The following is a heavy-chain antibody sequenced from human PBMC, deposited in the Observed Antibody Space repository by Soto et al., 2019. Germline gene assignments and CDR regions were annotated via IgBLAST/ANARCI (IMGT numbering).Heavy chain of an antibody. CDR2: VSYSGIT. J-gene: IGHJ3*02. CDR3: VTGRAGDGFNM. V-gene: IGHV4-39*01. Sequence: QMQLQESGPGLVKPSETLSLTCTVSGGSISNTFYYWGWVRQPPGKGLEWIGSVSYSGITQYNVSLKSRVTMSVDTSENQFSLKLNSVTAADTAVYYCVTGRAGDGFNMWGQGTMVTVSS. CDR1: GGSISNTFYY.